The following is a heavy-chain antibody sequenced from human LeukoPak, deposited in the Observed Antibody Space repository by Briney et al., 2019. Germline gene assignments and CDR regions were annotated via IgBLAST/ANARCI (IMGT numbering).Heavy chain of an antibody. CDR3: ARDRSTVTALDY. Sequence: SCKASGYTFTGYYMHWVRQAPGKGLEWVAVIWYDGSNKYYADSVKGRFTISRDNSKNTLYLQMNSLRAEDTAVYYCARDRSTVTALDYWGQGTLVTVSS. CDR2: IWYDGSNK. J-gene: IGHJ4*02. D-gene: IGHD4-17*01. V-gene: IGHV3-33*01. CDR1: GYTFTGYY.